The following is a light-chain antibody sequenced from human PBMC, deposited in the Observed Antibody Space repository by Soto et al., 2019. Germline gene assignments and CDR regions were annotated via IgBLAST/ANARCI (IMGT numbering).Light chain of an antibody. V-gene: IGKV3-20*01. CDR3: QQYGTSPPT. CDR1: QSVSSNF. Sequence: EIVLTQSPGTLSLSPGERATLSCKASQSVSSNFLAWYQRKPGQAPRLLIYGASYRATDIPYRFSGSGSGTDCTLTIARLEPEDFAVDYWQQYGTSPPTFGQGTKVEI. CDR2: GAS. J-gene: IGKJ1*01.